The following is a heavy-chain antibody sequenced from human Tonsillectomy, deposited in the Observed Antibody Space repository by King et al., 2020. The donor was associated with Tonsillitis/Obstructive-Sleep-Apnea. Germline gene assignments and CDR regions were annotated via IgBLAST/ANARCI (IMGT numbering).Heavy chain of an antibody. CDR1: GFTFSSYE. D-gene: IGHD2-15*01. CDR3: ARDCLVCSGGTLFDY. J-gene: IGHJ4*02. CDR2: ISRSGSTI. Sequence: VQLVESGGGLVQPGGSLRLSCAASGFTFSSYEMNWVRQAPGKGLEWVSYISRSGSTIYYADSVKGRFTISSDNAKNSLYLQMNSMRTEDTAVYYCARDCLVCSGGTLFDYWGQGTLVTVSS. V-gene: IGHV3-48*03.